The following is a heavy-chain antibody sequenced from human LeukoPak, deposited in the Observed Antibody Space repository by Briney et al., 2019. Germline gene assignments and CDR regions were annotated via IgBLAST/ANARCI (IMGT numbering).Heavy chain of an antibody. Sequence: ASVKVSCKASGYILTSHYMHWVRQAPGQGLEWMGTINPSGGSTNYAQKFQGRVTMTRDTSTSTVYMELSSLRSEDTAVYYCARDPYSGSYYGFDYWGQGTLVTVSS. CDR3: ARDPYSGSYYGFDY. CDR1: GYILTSHY. CDR2: INPSGGST. J-gene: IGHJ4*02. D-gene: IGHD1-26*01. V-gene: IGHV1-46*01.